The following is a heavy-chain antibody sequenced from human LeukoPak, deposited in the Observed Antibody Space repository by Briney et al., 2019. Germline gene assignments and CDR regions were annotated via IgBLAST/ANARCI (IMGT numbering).Heavy chain of an antibody. D-gene: IGHD3-22*01. CDR1: GGPIGSPTYY. J-gene: IGHJ4*02. Sequence: PSETLSLTCSVSGGPIGSPTYYWAWIRQPPGKGLEWIGTVHYSGSTYYSPSLVSRVTISVDTSKNQFSLKLASVTAVDTAFYYCARLGGYYDPPDYWGQGTLITVAS. CDR3: ARLGGYYDPPDY. V-gene: IGHV4-39*01. CDR2: VHYSGST.